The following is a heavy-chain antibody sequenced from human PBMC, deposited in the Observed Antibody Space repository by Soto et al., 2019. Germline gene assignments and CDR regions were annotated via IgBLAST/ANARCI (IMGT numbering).Heavy chain of an antibody. J-gene: IGHJ3*02. V-gene: IGHV4-34*01. Sequence: QVQLQQWGAGLLKPSETLSLTCAVYGGFVSSGSYYWSWIRQPPGKGLEWIGEMSHSGGTHFNPSLKSRVTISVDTSTNQFSLKRSSVTAADTALYYCARVERGTATTVVDAFDIWGPGTMVTVSS. D-gene: IGHD1-1*01. CDR3: ARVERGTATTVVDAFDI. CDR1: GGFVSSGSYY. CDR2: MSHSGGT.